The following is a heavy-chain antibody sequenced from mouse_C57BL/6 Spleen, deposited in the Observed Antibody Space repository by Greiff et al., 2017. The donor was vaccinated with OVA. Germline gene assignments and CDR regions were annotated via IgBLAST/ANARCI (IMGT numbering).Heavy chain of an antibody. CDR1: GFTIKNTY. D-gene: IGHD1-1*01. V-gene: IGHV14-3*01. CDR2: IDPANGYT. Sequence: VQLKESVAELVRPGASVKLSCTASGFTIKNTYMHWVKQRPEQGLEWIGRIDPANGYTKYAPKVQGKVTITADTSSNTAYLQLSSQTSEDTAINYCVRFVTTVVDYAMDYWGQGTSVTVSS. J-gene: IGHJ4*01. CDR3: VRFVTTVVDYAMDY.